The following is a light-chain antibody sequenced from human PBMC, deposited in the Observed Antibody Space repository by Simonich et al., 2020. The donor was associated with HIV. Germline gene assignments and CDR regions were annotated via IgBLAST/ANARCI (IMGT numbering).Light chain of an antibody. V-gene: IGLV2-14*01. Sequence: QSALTQPASVSGSPGQSITISCAGTNSDVGGYNYVSWYQQHPGKAPKLMIYDVTKRPSGVSNRCAGSKSGNTASLTISGLQADDEADYYCSSYTGSTTLVFGGGTRLTVL. CDR2: DVT. J-gene: IGLJ2*01. CDR1: NSDVGGYNY. CDR3: SSYTGSTTLV.